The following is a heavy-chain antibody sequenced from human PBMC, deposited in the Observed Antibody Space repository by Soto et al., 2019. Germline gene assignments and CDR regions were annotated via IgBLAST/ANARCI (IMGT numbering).Heavy chain of an antibody. D-gene: IGHD3-22*01. Sequence: QVQLVQSGAEVKKPGSSVKVSCKASGGTFSSYTISWVRQAPGQGLEWMGRIIPILGIANYEPKFQGRVTITVDKSTSTAYMKLSSLRAEDTAVYYCASRYDSSDDWGQGTLVTVSS. V-gene: IGHV1-69*02. CDR2: IIPILGIA. J-gene: IGHJ4*02. CDR1: GGTFSSYT. CDR3: ASRYDSSDD.